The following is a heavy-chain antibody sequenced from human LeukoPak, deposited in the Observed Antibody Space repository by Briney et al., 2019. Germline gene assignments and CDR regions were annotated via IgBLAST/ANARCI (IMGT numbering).Heavy chain of an antibody. CDR2: ISWNSGSI. Sequence: GRSLRLSCAASGFTFDDYAMHWVRHAPGKGLEWVSGISWNSGSIGYADSVKGRFTISRDNAKNSLYLQMNSLRAEDMALHYCAKDTTPLASYFDYWGQGTLVTVSS. V-gene: IGHV3-9*03. J-gene: IGHJ4*02. D-gene: IGHD5-12*01. CDR1: GFTFDDYA. CDR3: AKDTTPLASYFDY.